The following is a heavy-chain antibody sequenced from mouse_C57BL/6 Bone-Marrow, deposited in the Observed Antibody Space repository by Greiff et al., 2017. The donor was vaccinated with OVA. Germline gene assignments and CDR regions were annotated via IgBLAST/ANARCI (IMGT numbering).Heavy chain of an antibody. J-gene: IGHJ4*01. CDR3: ARFYPDARDY. Sequence: EVKLVESGGDLVKPGGSLKLSCEASGFTFSSYGMSWVRQTPDKRLEWVATISSGGSYTYSPDSVKGRFTISRDNSKNTLYLQMSSLKSEDTAMYYCARFYPDARDYWGQGTSVTVSS. D-gene: IGHD2-1*01. CDR2: ISSGGSYT. CDR1: GFTFSSYG. V-gene: IGHV5-6*01.